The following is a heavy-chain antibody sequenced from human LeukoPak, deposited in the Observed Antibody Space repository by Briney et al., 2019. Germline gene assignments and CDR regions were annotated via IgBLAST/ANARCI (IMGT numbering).Heavy chain of an antibody. CDR2: IIPIFGTA. J-gene: IGHJ6*04. Sequence: GASVKVSCKASGGTFSSYAISWVRQAPGQGLEWMGGIIPIFGTANYAQKFQGRVTITTDESTSTAYMELSSLRSEDTAVYYCARDGSYRGLIAAAVARGGAFDIWGKGTTVTVSS. D-gene: IGHD6-13*01. V-gene: IGHV1-69*05. CDR1: GGTFSSYA. CDR3: ARDGSYRGLIAAAVARGGAFDI.